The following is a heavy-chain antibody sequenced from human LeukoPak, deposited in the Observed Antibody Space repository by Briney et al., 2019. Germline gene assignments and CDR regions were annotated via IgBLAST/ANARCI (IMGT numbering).Heavy chain of an antibody. V-gene: IGHV3-7*01. CDR1: GFTFSSYW. CDR3: ARVGNTGDAVIIPAAMGFDN. D-gene: IGHD2-2*01. CDR2: IKQDGSEK. J-gene: IGHJ4*02. Sequence: GGSLRLSCAASGFTFSSYWMSWVRQAPGKGLQWVANIKQDGSEKYYVDSVKGRFTISRDNAKKSLYLQMNSLRAEDTAVYFCARVGNTGDAVIIPAAMGFDNWGQGTVVTVSS.